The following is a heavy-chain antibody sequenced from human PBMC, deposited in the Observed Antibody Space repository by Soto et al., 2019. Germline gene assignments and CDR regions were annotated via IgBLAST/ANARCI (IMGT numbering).Heavy chain of an antibody. Sequence: GGSLRLSCAASGFTFSSYGMHWVRQAPGKGLEWVAVIWYDGSNKYYADSVKGRFTISRDNSKNTLYLQMNSLRAEDTAVYYCARDFTQSRRPSLRFLERTPYYGMDVWGQGTTVTVSS. V-gene: IGHV3-33*01. CDR1: GFTFSSYG. J-gene: IGHJ6*02. CDR3: ARDFTQSRRPSLRFLERTPYYGMDV. D-gene: IGHD3-3*01. CDR2: IWYDGSNK.